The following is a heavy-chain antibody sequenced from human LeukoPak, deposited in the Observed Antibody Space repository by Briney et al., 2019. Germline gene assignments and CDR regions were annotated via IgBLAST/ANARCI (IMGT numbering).Heavy chain of an antibody. CDR1: GFTFSSYN. CDR2: ISSSGSTI. CDR3: ARDEQFLRYPYFDY. D-gene: IGHD1-1*01. Sequence: GGSLRLSCAASGFTFSSYNMNWVRQAPGKGLEWVSYISSSGSTIYYADSVKGRFTISRDNAKNSLYLQMTSLRAEDTAVYYCARDEQFLRYPYFDYWGQGTRVAVSS. J-gene: IGHJ4*02. V-gene: IGHV3-48*01.